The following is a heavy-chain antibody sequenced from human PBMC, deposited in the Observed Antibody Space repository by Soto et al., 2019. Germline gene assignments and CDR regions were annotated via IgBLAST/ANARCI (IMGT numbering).Heavy chain of an antibody. CDR3: ARDAPRWASSSWYVWFDP. Sequence: QVQLQESGPGLVKPSETLSLTCTVSGGSISSYFWSWIRQPAGKGLEWIGRIYTSGSTNYNPSLKSRVTMSVDTSKNQFSLKLSSVTAADTAVYYCARDAPRWASSSWYVWFDPWGQGTLVTVSS. CDR2: IYTSGST. D-gene: IGHD6-13*01. CDR1: GGSISSYF. J-gene: IGHJ5*02. V-gene: IGHV4-4*07.